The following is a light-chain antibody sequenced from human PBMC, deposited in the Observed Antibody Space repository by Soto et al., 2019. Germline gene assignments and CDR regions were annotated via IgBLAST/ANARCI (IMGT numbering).Light chain of an antibody. CDR3: QQHNNWPT. J-gene: IGKJ5*01. CDR1: ESVRTY. CDR2: DAS. Sequence: TGLTQFQATLSLSPGERATLSCRASESVRTYLSWYQQKPGQSPRLLIYDASKRATGIPARFSGSGSGTDFTLTISSLEPEDFAIYYCQQHNNWPTFGQGTRLAIK. V-gene: IGKV3-11*01.